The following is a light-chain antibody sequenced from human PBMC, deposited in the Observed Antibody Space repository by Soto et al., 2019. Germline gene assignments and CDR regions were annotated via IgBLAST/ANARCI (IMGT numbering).Light chain of an antibody. Sequence: DIQMTQSPSSVSASVGDRVTITCRASQGISTYLAWYQQKPGKAPRLLIFAASSLQSGDTFRFSGSGSGTDYSLTISSLQPEDFAIYYCQQSNIFPLTFGGGTRVEIK. J-gene: IGKJ4*01. CDR3: QQSNIFPLT. V-gene: IGKV1-12*01. CDR1: QGISTY. CDR2: AAS.